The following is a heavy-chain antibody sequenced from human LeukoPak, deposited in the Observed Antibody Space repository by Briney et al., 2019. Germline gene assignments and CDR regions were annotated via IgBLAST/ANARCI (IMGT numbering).Heavy chain of an antibody. V-gene: IGHV3-23*01. CDR2: VSAGGIT. J-gene: IGHJ4*02. Sequence: PGGSLRLSCAASGFTFDNYAMSWVRQVPGKGLEWVSAVSAGGITHYGDSVRGRFTVSRDNSRNTLYLEMDNLRVEDTAVYYCAKRLYLEDLPGSFFDHWGQGTLVTVSS. D-gene: IGHD3-10*01. CDR3: AKRLYLEDLPGSFFDH. CDR1: GFTFDNYA.